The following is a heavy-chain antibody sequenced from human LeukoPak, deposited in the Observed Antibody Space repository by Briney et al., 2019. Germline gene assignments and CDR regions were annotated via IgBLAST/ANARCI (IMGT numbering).Heavy chain of an antibody. CDR2: ISSSGSTI. Sequence: GGSLRLSCAASGFTFSDYYMSWIRQAPGKGLEWVSYISSSGSTIYSADSVKGRFTISRDNAKNSLYLHMDSLRAEDTAVYYCARGAYSSGWAYFDHWGQGTLVTVSS. V-gene: IGHV3-11*04. CDR3: ARGAYSSGWAYFDH. CDR1: GFTFSDYY. J-gene: IGHJ4*02. D-gene: IGHD6-19*01.